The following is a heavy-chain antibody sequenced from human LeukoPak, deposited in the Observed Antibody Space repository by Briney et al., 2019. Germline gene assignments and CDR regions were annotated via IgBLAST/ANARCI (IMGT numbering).Heavy chain of an antibody. CDR3: ASCLFDYYYFDQ. CDR1: GDSITSHNW. V-gene: IGHV4-4*02. CDR2: IYHSGTT. Sequence: SETLSLTCAVSGDSITSHNWWSWVRRSPGKGLEWIGEIYHSGTTNYSPSLKSRVTISVDKSKNQLSLRLTSVTAADTAVYFCASCLFDYYYFDQWGQGTLVTVSS. D-gene: IGHD3-10*01. J-gene: IGHJ4*02.